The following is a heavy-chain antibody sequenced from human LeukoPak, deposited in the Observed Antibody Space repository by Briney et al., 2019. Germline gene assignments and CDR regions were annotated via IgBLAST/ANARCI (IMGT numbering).Heavy chain of an antibody. Sequence: GGSLRLSCAASGFTFSSYSMNWVRQAPGKGLEWVSSISSSSSYIYYADSVKGRFTISRDNAKNSLYLQMNSLRAEDTALYYCAKGSADDPAGTKHYNWFDPWGQGTLVTVSS. CDR3: AKGSADDPAGTKHYNWFDP. CDR2: ISSSSSYI. D-gene: IGHD6-13*01. J-gene: IGHJ5*02. CDR1: GFTFSSYS. V-gene: IGHV3-21*04.